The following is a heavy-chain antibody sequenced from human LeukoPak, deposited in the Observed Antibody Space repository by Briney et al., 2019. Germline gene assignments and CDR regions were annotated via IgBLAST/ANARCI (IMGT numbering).Heavy chain of an antibody. D-gene: IGHD5-18*01. CDR2: MNPTGGSA. CDR3: ARDAMVQKLAYMDI. J-gene: IGHJ6*03. Sequence: ASVKVSCKASGYTFTNNYIHWVRQAPGQGLEWMGVMNPTGGSASHAPKFQARFIMTRNVSSSTVYMELRSLRSEDTAVYYCARDAMVQKLAYMDIWGDGTTVSVSS. CDR1: GYTFTNNY. V-gene: IGHV1-46*01.